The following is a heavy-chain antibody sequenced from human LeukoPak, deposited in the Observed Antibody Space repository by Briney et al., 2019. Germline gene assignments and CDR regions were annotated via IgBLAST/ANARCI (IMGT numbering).Heavy chain of an antibody. V-gene: IGHV1-2*02. CDR2: INPNSGGT. CDR1: GYTFTGYY. CDR3: ARDPQYYDFWSGYYGY. Sequence: ASVKVSCKASGYTFTGYYMHWVRQAPGQGLEWMGWINPNSGGTNYAQKFQGRVTMTRDTSISTAYMELSRLRSDDTAVYYCARDPQYYDFWSGYYGYWGQEPWSPSPQ. D-gene: IGHD3-3*01. J-gene: IGHJ4*01.